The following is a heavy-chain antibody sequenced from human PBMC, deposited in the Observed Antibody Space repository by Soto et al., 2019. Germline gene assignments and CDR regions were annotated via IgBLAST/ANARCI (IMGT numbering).Heavy chain of an antibody. J-gene: IGHJ3*02. D-gene: IGHD2-2*01. CDR3: ARLYCSSTSCYSVGAFDI. V-gene: IGHV3-33*01. Sequence: GGALRLSCAASVFTFSSYGMHWVRQGPGKGLEWVALIWFDGSDKYYTDSVKGRFTISRDNSKSTLYLQMNSLRAEDTAVYYCARLYCSSTSCYSVGAFDIRGQGTMVTVSS. CDR2: IWFDGSDK. CDR1: VFTFSSYG.